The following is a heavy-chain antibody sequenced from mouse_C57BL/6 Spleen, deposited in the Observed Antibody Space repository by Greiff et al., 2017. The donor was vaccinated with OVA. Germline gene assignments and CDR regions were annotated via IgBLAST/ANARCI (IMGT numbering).Heavy chain of an antibody. V-gene: IGHV1-19*01. J-gene: IGHJ4*01. CDR1: GYTFTDYY. CDR3: ARETAGAKSYAMDY. CDR2: INPYNGGT. D-gene: IGHD3-2*01. Sequence: VHVKQSGPVLVKPGASVKMSCKASGYTFTDYYMNWVKQSHGKSLEWIGVINPYNGGTSYNQKFKGKATLTVDKSSSTAYMELNSLTSEDSAVYYGARETAGAKSYAMDYWGQGTSVTVSS.